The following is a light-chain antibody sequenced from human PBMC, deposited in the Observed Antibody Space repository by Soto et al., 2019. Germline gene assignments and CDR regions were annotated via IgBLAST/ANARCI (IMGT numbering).Light chain of an antibody. J-gene: IGKJ1*01. V-gene: IGKV1-13*02. CDR2: GAS. CDR3: QQYNSYSWT. Sequence: AIQMTQSPSSLCASVGERVTISCRASQGIGNALGWYQQKPGKPPKFLIYGASSLESGVPSRFSGSGSGTEFTLTISSLQPDDFATYYCQQYNSYSWTFGQGTKVDIK. CDR1: QGIGNA.